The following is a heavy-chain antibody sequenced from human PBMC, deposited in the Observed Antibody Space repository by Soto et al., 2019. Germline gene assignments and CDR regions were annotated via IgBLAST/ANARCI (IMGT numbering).Heavy chain of an antibody. V-gene: IGHV3-23*01. D-gene: IGHD2-2*01. Sequence: PGGSLRLSCAASGFTFTNYGMSLVRQAPGKGLEWVSGISGGGGSTHYADSVKGRFTISRDNSKNTLYLQMNSLRAEDTAVYYCAKGGCISTNCYHTFDYWGQGTLVTVSS. CDR2: ISGGGGST. CDR1: GFTFTNYG. J-gene: IGHJ4*02. CDR3: AKGGCISTNCYHTFDY.